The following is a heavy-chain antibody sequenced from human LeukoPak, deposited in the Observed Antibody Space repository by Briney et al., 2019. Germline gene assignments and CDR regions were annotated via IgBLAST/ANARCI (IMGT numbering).Heavy chain of an antibody. CDR2: IWYDGSNK. CDR3: ARDPYCSSTGCYNLYYYGMDV. CDR1: GFTLKTYG. J-gene: IGHJ6*02. V-gene: IGHV3-33*01. D-gene: IGHD2-2*02. Sequence: GGSLRLSCVASGFTLKTYGMHWVRQVPGKGLEWVAVIWYDGSNKYYADSVKGRFTISRDNSKNTLYLQMNSLRAEDTAVYYCARDPYCSSTGCYNLYYYGMDVWGQGTTVTVSS.